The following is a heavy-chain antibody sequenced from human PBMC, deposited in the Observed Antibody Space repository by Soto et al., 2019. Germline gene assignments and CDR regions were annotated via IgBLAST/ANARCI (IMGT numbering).Heavy chain of an antibody. V-gene: IGHV3-9*01. D-gene: IGHD2-15*01. J-gene: IGHJ3*02. CDR2: ISWNSGSI. Sequence: EVQLVESGGGLVQPGRSLRLSCAASGFTFDDYAMHWVRQAPGKGLEWVSGISWNSGSIGYADSVKGRFTISRDNAKNSLYLQMKSLRAEDTALYYCAKGRVGDRAFDIWGQGTLVTVSS. CDR3: AKGRVGDRAFDI. CDR1: GFTFDDYA.